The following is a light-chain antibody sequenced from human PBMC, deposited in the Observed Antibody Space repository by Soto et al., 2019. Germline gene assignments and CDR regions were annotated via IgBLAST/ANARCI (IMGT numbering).Light chain of an antibody. Sequence: QSALTQPASVSGSPGQSITISCTGTSSDVGGYNYVSWYQHHPGKAPKLMIYDVSNRPSGVSNRFSGSKSGNTASLTISGLQAEDEADYYCSSYTSYSTLVFGGGTQLTVL. CDR3: SSYTSYSTLV. J-gene: IGLJ2*01. CDR1: SSDVGGYNY. CDR2: DVS. V-gene: IGLV2-14*03.